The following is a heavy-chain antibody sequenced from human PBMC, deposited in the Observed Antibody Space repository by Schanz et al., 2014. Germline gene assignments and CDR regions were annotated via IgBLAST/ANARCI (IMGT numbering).Heavy chain of an antibody. CDR1: GGTLDTYK. CDR2: IIPFLAVS. J-gene: IGHJ6*02. V-gene: IGHV1-69*02. CDR3: ARAGRGYAYPLNSYPMDV. D-gene: IGHD3-16*01. Sequence: QVQLVQSGAAVKKPGSSVRVSCKASGGTLDTYKIAWVRQVPGQGLEWMGRIIPFLAVSNYAQDFQGRVTFTADRATSTVHMDLRSLRSEDTGLYYCARAGRGYAYPLNSYPMDVWGQGNTVIVSS.